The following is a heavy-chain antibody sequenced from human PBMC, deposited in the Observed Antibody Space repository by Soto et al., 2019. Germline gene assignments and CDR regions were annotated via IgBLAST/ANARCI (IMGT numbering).Heavy chain of an antibody. J-gene: IGHJ4*02. CDR3: ARCSGGSCYSVVY. CDR1: GGSISSSSYY. D-gene: IGHD2-15*01. CDR2: IYYSGST. V-gene: IGHV4-39*01. Sequence: QLQLQESGPGLVKPSETLSLTCTVSGGSISSSSYYWGWIRQPPGKGLEWIGSIYYSGSTYYNPSLKSRVTISVDTSKNQFSLKLSSVTAADTAVYYCARCSGGSCYSVVYWGQGTLVTVSS.